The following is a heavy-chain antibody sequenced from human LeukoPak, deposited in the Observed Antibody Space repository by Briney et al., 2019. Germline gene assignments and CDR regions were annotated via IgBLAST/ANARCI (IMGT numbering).Heavy chain of an antibody. D-gene: IGHD4-4*01. CDR2: ISYDGSNK. J-gene: IGHJ4*02. Sequence: GGSLRLSCAASGFTFSSYAMSWVRQAPGKGLEWVAVISYDGSNKYYADSVKGRFTISRDNSKNTLYLQMNSLRAEDTAVYYCARDXGAXSXXXXLDYWGQGTLVTVS. V-gene: IGHV3-30-3*01. CDR3: ARDXGAXSXXXXLDY. CDR1: GFTFSSYA.